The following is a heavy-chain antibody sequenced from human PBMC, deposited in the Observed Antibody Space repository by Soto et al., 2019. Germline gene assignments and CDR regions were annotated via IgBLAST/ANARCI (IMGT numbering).Heavy chain of an antibody. J-gene: IGHJ4*02. CDR1: GYTFTSYG. CDR3: ARREDYSSPDD. Sequence: QVQLVQSGAEVKKPGASVKVSCKASGYTFTSYGISWVRQAPGQGLEWMGWISAYNGNTNYAQNLQGRVTMTTDTVTSTSYMELMRMRTEDTAEYHEARREDYSSPDDWGQRTLV. D-gene: IGHD2-15*01. CDR2: ISAYNGNT. V-gene: IGHV1-18*01.